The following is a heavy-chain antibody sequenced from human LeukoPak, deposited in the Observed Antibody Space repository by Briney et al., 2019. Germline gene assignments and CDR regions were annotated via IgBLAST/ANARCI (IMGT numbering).Heavy chain of an antibody. D-gene: IGHD5-12*01. J-gene: IGHJ4*02. CDR1: GYNFATYW. Sequence: GESLQISCKSSGYNFATYWIGWVRQLPGKGLEYMGIIYPADSDTTYSPSFQGQVTISANKSITTAYLQWSSLKASDTAIYYCVRRAATTPHPYFDYWGQGTLVTVSS. CDR2: IYPADSDT. CDR3: VRRAATTPHPYFDY. V-gene: IGHV5-51*01.